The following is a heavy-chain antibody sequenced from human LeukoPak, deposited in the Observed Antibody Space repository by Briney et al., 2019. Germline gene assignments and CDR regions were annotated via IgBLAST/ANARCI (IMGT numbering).Heavy chain of an antibody. CDR3: ARRSIVGATVYWYFDL. CDR1: GGSFSGYY. CDR2: INHSGST. V-gene: IGHV4-34*09. D-gene: IGHD1-26*01. Sequence: SETLSLTCAVYGGSFSGYYWSWIRQPPGKGLEWIGEINHSGSTYYNPSLKSQVTISVDTSKNQFSLKLTSVTAADTAVYYCARRSIVGATVYWYFDLWGRGTLVTVSS. J-gene: IGHJ2*01.